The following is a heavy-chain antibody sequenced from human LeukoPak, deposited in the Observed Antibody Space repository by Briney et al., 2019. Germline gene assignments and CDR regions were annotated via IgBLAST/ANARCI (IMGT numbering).Heavy chain of an antibody. J-gene: IGHJ4*02. D-gene: IGHD2-2*01. CDR1: GGSISSYY. V-gene: IGHV4-59*01. CDR3: ASLYCSSISCYADY. CDR2: IYYSGST. Sequence: PSETLSLTCTVSGGSISSYYWSWIRQPPGKGLEWVGYIYYSGSTNYNPSLKRGVTISVDTYKKQFSLKLRSVTAADTAVYYCASLYCSSISCYADYWGQGTLVTVSS.